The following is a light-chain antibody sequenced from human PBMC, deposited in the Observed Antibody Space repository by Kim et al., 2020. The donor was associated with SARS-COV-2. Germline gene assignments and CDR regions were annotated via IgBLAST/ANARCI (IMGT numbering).Light chain of an antibody. V-gene: IGKV1-5*03. CDR1: QSISNW. CDR2: EAS. CDR3: QQYNTYPLT. J-gene: IGKJ4*01. Sequence: SASVGDRVTTTCRASQSISNWLAWYQQKPGKTPNLLVYEASTLESGVPTRFSGSGSGTEFTLTISSLQPDDFATYYCQQYNTYPLTFGGGTKLEI.